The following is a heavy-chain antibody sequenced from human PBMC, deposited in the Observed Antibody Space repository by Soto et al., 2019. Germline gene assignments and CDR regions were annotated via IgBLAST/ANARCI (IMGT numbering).Heavy chain of an antibody. CDR2: IYYSGST. D-gene: IGHD7-27*01. J-gene: IGHJ4*02. V-gene: IGHV4-31*03. Sequence: SETLSLTCTVSGGSIRRSDYYWSWVRQLPGRGLEWIAYIYYSGSTFYNPSLMSRLAISVDTSRSQFSLSLTSVTAADTAVYYCARLESVTRSLGYFDYWGQGIQVTVSS. CDR1: GGSIRRSDYY. CDR3: ARLESVTRSLGYFDY.